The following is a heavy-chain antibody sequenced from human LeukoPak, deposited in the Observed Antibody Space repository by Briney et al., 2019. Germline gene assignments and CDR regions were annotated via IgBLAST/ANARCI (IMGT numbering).Heavy chain of an antibody. Sequence: ASVKVSRKASGYSFTSNGISWVRQAPGQGLEWMGWVSGYNGNTNYVRKLQGRVTMTTDTSTSTAYMELRSLRSGDTAVYYCAREWRHCSGGNCNTPSGGMDVWGQGTTVTVSS. CDR3: AREWRHCSGGNCNTPSGGMDV. CDR1: GYSFTSNG. CDR2: VSGYNGNT. D-gene: IGHD2-15*01. J-gene: IGHJ6*02. V-gene: IGHV1-18*01.